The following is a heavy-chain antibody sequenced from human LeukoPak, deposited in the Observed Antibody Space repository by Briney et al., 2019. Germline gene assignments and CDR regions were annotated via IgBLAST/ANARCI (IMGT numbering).Heavy chain of an antibody. CDR2: ISDSGSTI. D-gene: IGHD1-1*01. V-gene: IGHV3-11*01. Sequence: PGGSLRLSCAASGFTFSDYYMSWIRQAPGKGLEWVSYISDSGSTIYYADSVKGRFTISRDNAKNSLYLQMNSLRAEDTAVYYCARDFSPLPDSTTHFYGMDVWGQGTTVTVPS. J-gene: IGHJ6*02. CDR1: GFTFSDYY. CDR3: ARDFSPLPDSTTHFYGMDV.